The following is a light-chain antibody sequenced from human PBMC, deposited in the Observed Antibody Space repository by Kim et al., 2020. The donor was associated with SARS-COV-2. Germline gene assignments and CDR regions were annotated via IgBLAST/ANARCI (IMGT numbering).Light chain of an antibody. CDR2: LNGDGSH. V-gene: IGLV4-69*01. J-gene: IGLJ3*02. CDR1: SGHSSYA. CDR3: QNWGTGIPV. Sequence: ASVKLPCSLSSGHSSYAIAWHQQQPEKGPRYLMELNGDGSHSKGDGLPDRFSGSSSGAERYLTIASLQSEDEADYYCQNWGTGIPVFGGGTQLTVL.